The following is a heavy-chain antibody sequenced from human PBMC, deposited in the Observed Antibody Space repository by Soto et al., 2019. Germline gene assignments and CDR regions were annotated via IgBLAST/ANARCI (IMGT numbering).Heavy chain of an antibody. D-gene: IGHD3-10*01. V-gene: IGHV3-7*05. CDR1: GFMFSNYW. CDR3: ARDRGIDALDV. CDR2: IKQDGSEK. Sequence: EVQLVESGGGLVQPGGSLRLSCAASGFMFSNYWMSWVRQVPGRGTEWLAYIKQDGSEKYYVESLKGRFIISRDNANNSLYLQMNSLRAEDTAVYYCARDRGIDALDVWGQGTTVTVSS. J-gene: IGHJ3*01.